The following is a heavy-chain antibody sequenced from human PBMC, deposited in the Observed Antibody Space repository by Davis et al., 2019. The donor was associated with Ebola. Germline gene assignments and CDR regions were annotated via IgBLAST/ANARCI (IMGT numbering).Heavy chain of an antibody. CDR1: VYIFNSYY. D-gene: IGHD5-12*01. CDR2: INPSGGSR. CDR3: AREGSMATDY. Sequence: AASVKVSCKASVYIFNSYYMHWVRQAPGQGLEWMGIINPSGGSRSYAQKFQGRVTMTRDTATSTVYMEVSSLRSEDTAVYYCAREGSMATDYWGQGTLVTVSS. V-gene: IGHV1-46*02. J-gene: IGHJ4*02.